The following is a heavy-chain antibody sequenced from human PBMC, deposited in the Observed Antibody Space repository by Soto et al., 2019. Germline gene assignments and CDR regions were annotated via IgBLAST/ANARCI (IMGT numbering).Heavy chain of an antibody. CDR2: ISSSSSYI. J-gene: IGHJ1*01. CDR3: AREDLWGFSSGYPKYFQH. Sequence: LRLSCAASGFTFSSYSMNWVRQAPGKGLEWVSSISSSSSYIYYADSVKGRFTISRDNAKNSLYLQMNSLRAEDTAVYYCAREDLWGFSSGYPKYFQHWGQGTLVTVSS. D-gene: IGHD3-22*01. CDR1: GFTFSSYS. V-gene: IGHV3-21*01.